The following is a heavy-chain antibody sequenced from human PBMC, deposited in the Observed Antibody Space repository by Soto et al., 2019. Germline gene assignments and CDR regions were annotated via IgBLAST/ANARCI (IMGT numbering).Heavy chain of an antibody. D-gene: IGHD6-13*01. J-gene: IGHJ4*02. Sequence: QVQLVESGGGVVQPGRSLRLSCAASGFTFSSYGMHWVRQAPGKGLEWVAVISYDGSNKYYANSVKGRFTITRDNSKHTLDLQMHSPRAEDTAVYYCAKGLAAADYLPPDYFDYWGQGTLVTVSS. CDR2: ISYDGSNK. V-gene: IGHV3-30*18. CDR3: AKGLAAADYLPPDYFDY. CDR1: GFTFSSYG.